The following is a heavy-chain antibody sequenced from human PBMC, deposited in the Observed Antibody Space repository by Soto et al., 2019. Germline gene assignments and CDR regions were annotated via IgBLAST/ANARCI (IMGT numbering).Heavy chain of an antibody. CDR1: GFTFSSYA. V-gene: IGHV3-30-3*01. J-gene: IGHJ6*02. CDR3: ARDNGSGREDYYYGMDV. D-gene: IGHD3-10*01. CDR2: ISYDGSNK. Sequence: QVQLVESGGGVVQPGRSLRLSCAASGFTFSSYAMHWVRQAPGKGLEWVAVISYDGSNKYYADSVKGRFTISRDNSKNTLYLQMNSLRAEDTAVYYCARDNGSGREDYYYGMDVWGQGTTVTVSS.